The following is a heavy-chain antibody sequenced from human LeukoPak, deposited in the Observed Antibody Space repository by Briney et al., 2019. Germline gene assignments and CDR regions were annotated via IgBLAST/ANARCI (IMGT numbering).Heavy chain of an antibody. D-gene: IGHD6-25*01. CDR1: GFTFNSYW. CDR3: ARGGSYYGY. J-gene: IGHJ4*02. V-gene: IGHV3-7*01. CDR2: IKQDGSEK. Sequence: GGSLRLSCATSGFTFNSYWMTWVRQAPGKGLEWVANIKQDGSEKNYVDSVKGRFTISRDTAKSSVYLQMNSLRAEDTAVYYCARGGSYYGYWGQGTLVTV.